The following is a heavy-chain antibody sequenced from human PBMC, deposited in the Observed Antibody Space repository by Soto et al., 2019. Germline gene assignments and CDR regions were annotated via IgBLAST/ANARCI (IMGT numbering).Heavy chain of an antibody. V-gene: IGHV1-69*13. CDR3: ARGPLGVVRGVISPGPFDY. D-gene: IGHD3-10*01. J-gene: IGHJ4*02. Sequence: SVKVSCKASGYTFTSYAISWVRQAPGQGLEWMGGIIPIFGTANYAQKFQGRVTITADESTSTAYMELSSLRSEDTAVYYCARGPLGVVRGVISPGPFDYWGQGTLVTVSS. CDR1: GYTFTSYA. CDR2: IIPIFGTA.